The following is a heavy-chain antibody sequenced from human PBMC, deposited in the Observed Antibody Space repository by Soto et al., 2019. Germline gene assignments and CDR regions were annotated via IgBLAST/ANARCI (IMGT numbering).Heavy chain of an antibody. CDR1: GVTFGSYA. V-gene: IGHV1-69*13. D-gene: IGHD3-22*01. Sequence: SVKVSCKASGVTFGSYAISWVRQAPVQGLEWMGGIIPIFGTANYAQKFQGRVTITADESTSTAYMELSSLRSEDTAVYYCARAYYYDSSGYYPPDYWGQGTLVTVSS. CDR3: ARAYYYDSSGYYPPDY. J-gene: IGHJ4*02. CDR2: IIPIFGTA.